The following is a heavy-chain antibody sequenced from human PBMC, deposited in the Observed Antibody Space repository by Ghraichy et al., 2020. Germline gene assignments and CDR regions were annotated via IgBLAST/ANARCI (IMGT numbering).Heavy chain of an antibody. CDR1: GFTFSSYA. CDR2: ISGSGGST. V-gene: IGHV3-23*01. Sequence: GGSLRLSCAASGFTFSSYAMSWVRQAPGKGLEWVSAISGSGGSTYYADSVKGRFTISRDNSKNPLYLQMNSLRAEDTAVYYCAKDRVVGATTGYNWFDPWGQGTLVTVSS. D-gene: IGHD1-26*01. J-gene: IGHJ5*02. CDR3: AKDRVVGATTGYNWFDP.